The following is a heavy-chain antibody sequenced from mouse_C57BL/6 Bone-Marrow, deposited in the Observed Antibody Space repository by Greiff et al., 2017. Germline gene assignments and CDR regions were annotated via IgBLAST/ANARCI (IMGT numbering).Heavy chain of an antibody. J-gene: IGHJ4*01. V-gene: IGHV5-9*01. D-gene: IGHD2-1*01. CDR1: GFTFSSYT. Sequence: DVKLVESGGGLVKPGGSLKLSCAASGFTFSSYTMSWVRQTPEKRLEWVATISGGGGNTYYPDSVKGRFTISRDNAKNTLYLQMSSLRSEDTALYYCARRDGNYYAMDYWGQGTSVTVSS. CDR2: ISGGGGNT. CDR3: ARRDGNYYAMDY.